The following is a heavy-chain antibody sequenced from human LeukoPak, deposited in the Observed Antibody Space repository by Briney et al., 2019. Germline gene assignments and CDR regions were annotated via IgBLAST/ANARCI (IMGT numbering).Heavy chain of an antibody. CDR1: GFTFSSYG. V-gene: IGHV3-30*03. Sequence: GRSLRLSCAASGFTFSSYGMHWVRQTPGKGLEWVAVISYDGSNKYYADSVKGRFTIYRDNTKNSLYLQINSLRAEDTAVYYCARGATYFDYWGQGTLVTVSS. CDR2: ISYDGSNK. CDR3: ARGATYFDY. J-gene: IGHJ4*02.